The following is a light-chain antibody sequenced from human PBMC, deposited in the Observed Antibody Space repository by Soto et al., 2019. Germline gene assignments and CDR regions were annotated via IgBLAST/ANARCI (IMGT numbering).Light chain of an antibody. J-gene: IGKJ2*01. CDR1: QSIGKNY. Sequence: EIVLTQSPDILSLSPGERATLSCRASQSIGKNYAAWYRQKPGQAPQLLISGASGWAVGIPDMCSASCSGTDFTLTITVVDPEDCAVYYCQQYSDSPYTFGQGTRLDIK. V-gene: IGKV3-20*01. CDR3: QQYSDSPYT. CDR2: GAS.